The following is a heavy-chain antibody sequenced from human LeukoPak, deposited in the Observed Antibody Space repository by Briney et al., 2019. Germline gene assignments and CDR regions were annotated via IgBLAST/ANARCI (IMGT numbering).Heavy chain of an antibody. V-gene: IGHV5-51*01. CDR1: GYSSTSYW. J-gene: IGHJ3*02. CDR2: IYPGDSDT. Sequence: GESLKISCKGSGYSSTSYWIGWVRQMPGKGLEWMGIIYPGDSDTRYSPSFQGQVTISADKSISTAYLQWSSLKASDTAMYYCARQGVLRFLEWSTSSGAFDIWGQGTMVTVSS. D-gene: IGHD3-3*01. CDR3: ARQGVLRFLEWSTSSGAFDI.